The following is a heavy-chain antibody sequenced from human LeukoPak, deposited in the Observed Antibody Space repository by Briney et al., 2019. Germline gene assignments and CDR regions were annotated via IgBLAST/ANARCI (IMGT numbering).Heavy chain of an antibody. V-gene: IGHV4-34*01. CDR1: GGSFSGYY. CDR2: INHSGST. J-gene: IGHJ6*03. CDR3: ARHTPVTTQSLYYYYMDV. Sequence: SETLSLTCAVYGGSFSGYYWSWIRQPPGKGLEWIGEINHSGSTNYNPSLKSRVTISVDTSKNQFSLKLSSVTAADTAVYYCARHTPVTTQSLYYYYMDVWGKGTTVTISS. D-gene: IGHD4-17*01.